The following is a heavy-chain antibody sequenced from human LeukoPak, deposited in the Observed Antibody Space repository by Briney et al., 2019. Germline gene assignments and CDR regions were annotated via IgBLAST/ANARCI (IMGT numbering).Heavy chain of an antibody. CDR3: ARSPIGLGFFDY. D-gene: IGHD7-27*01. CDR2: ITPNSDDT. J-gene: IGHJ4*02. CDR1: GYTFAGYS. V-gene: IGHV1-2*02. Sequence: ASVKVSCKASGYTFAGYSIYWVRQTPGQKLEWMGWITPNSDDTDYAQKFQGRVSMTRDTSISTAYMELSSLRSDDTAVYYCARSPIGLGFFDYWAREPWSPSPQ.